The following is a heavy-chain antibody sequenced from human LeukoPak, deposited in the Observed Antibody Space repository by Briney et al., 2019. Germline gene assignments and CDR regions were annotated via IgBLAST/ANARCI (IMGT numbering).Heavy chain of an antibody. CDR2: IYYGGTT. Sequence: SETLSLTCTVSGGSISSDSHYWGWIRQPPGNRLEWIASIYYGGTTQYNPSLKSRATISIDTSSNRFSLRLTSATAADTAVYYCARWSSDWENNYFDPWGQGILVTVSS. J-gene: IGHJ5*02. CDR1: GGSISSDSHY. CDR3: ARWSSDWENNYFDP. V-gene: IGHV4-39*07. D-gene: IGHD6-19*01.